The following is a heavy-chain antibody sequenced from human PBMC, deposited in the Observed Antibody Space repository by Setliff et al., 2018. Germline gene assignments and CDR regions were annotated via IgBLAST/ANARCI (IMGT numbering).Heavy chain of an antibody. CDR3: ARTSYDDIRGYYLPY. CDR2: IYYSGST. V-gene: IGHV4-59*12. J-gene: IGHJ4*01. D-gene: IGHD3-16*01. CDR1: GDSMSFSY. Sequence: SETLSLTCSVSGDSMSFSYWSWIRQPPGKGLEWTGYIYYSGSTDSHPSLKSRVSISIDTSKNQFSLKLNSVTAADTAVYYCARTSYDDIRGYYLPYWGQGTLVTVSS.